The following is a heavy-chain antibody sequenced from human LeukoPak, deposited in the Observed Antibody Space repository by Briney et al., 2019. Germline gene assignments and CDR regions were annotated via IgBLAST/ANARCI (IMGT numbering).Heavy chain of an antibody. CDR1: GFTFSSNW. Sequence: GGSLRLSCAASGFTFSSNWMHWVRQGPGKGLEWVSGISWNSGSIGYADSVKGRFTISRDNAKNSLYLQMNSLRAEDTALYYCAKDIRQQWLGIDYWGQGTLVTVSS. J-gene: IGHJ4*02. CDR3: AKDIRQQWLGIDY. CDR2: ISWNSGSI. D-gene: IGHD6-19*01. V-gene: IGHV3-9*01.